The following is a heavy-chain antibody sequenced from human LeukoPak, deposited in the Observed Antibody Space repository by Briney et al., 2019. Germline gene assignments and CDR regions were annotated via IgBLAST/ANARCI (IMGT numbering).Heavy chain of an antibody. J-gene: IGHJ4*02. CDR3: AKSHVLLWFGELPYFDY. Sequence: PGGSLRLSCAASGFTFSIYWMSWVRQAPGEGLEWAANIKEDGSEKYYVDSVKGRFTISRDNAKNSLYLQMNSLRAEDTAVYYCAKSHVLLWFGELPYFDYWGQGTLVTVSS. CDR1: GFTFSIYW. D-gene: IGHD3-10*01. CDR2: IKEDGSEK. V-gene: IGHV3-7*03.